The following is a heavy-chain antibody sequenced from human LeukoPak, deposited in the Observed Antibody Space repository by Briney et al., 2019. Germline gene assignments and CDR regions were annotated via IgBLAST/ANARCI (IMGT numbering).Heavy chain of an antibody. CDR3: ARGHPAMVRGDHHNWFDP. D-gene: IGHD3-10*01. V-gene: IGHV4-34*01. Sequence: SETLSPTCAVYGGSFSGYYWSWIRQPPGKGLEWIGEINHSGSTNYNPSLKSRVTISVDTSKNQFSLKLSSVTAADTAVYYCARGHPAMVRGDHHNWFDPWGQGTLVTVSS. CDR1: GGSFSGYY. CDR2: INHSGST. J-gene: IGHJ5*02.